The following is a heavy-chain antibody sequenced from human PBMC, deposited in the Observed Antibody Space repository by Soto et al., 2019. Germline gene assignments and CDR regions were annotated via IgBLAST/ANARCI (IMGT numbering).Heavy chain of an antibody. J-gene: IGHJ6*02. CDR1: GGSISSSSYY. Sequence: QLQLQESGPGLVKPSETLSLTCTVSGGSISSSSYYWGWIRQPPGKGLEWIGSIYYSGSTYYNPSLKSRVTISADTSKNQFSLKLSSVTAADTAVYYCARLLGDRYCSGGSCYSASFMDVWGQGTTVTVSS. V-gene: IGHV4-39*01. CDR2: IYYSGST. D-gene: IGHD2-15*01. CDR3: ARLLGDRYCSGGSCYSASFMDV.